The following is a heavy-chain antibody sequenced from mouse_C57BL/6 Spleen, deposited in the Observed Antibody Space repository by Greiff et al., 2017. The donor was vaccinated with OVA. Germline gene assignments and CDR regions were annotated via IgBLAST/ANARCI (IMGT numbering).Heavy chain of an antibody. CDR1: GYAFSSSW. D-gene: IGHD1-1*01. V-gene: IGHV1-82*01. CDR2: IYPGDGDT. CDR3: ARRAVITTVVYFDY. J-gene: IGHJ2*01. Sequence: QVQLQQSGPELVKPGASVKISCKASGYAFSSSWMNWVKQRPGKGLEWIGRIYPGDGDTNYNGKFKGKATLTADKSSSTAYMQLSSLTSEDSAVSFCARRAVITTVVYFDYWGQGTTLTVSS.